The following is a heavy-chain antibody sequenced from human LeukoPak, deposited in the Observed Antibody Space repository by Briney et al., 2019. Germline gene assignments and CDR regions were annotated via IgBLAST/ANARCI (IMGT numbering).Heavy chain of an antibody. V-gene: IGHV3-9*01. D-gene: IGHD3-16*01. J-gene: IGHJ1*01. CDR3: ARGDYNTLGYNFHH. CDR2: INWNNDGI. Sequence: AGGSLRLSCVASGFTFADHAMHWVRRAPGQGLEWVTGINWNNDGIVYAASVKGRFTVSRDNAKNTLYLQMNGLRPEDTAFYYCARGDYNTLGYNFHHWGQGTLVTVSS. CDR1: GFTFADHA.